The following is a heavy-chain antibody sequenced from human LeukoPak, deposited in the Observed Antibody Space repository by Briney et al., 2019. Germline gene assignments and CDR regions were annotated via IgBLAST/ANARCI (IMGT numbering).Heavy chain of an antibody. CDR1: GGTFSSYA. J-gene: IGHJ1*01. V-gene: IGHV1-69*04. Sequence: GASVKVSCKASGGTFSSYAISWVRQAPGQGLEWMGRIIPILGIANYAQKFQGRVTITADKSTSTAYMELSSLRSEDTAAYYCARGAGTAEYFQHWGQGTLVTVSS. CDR3: ARGAGTAEYFQH. CDR2: IIPILGIA.